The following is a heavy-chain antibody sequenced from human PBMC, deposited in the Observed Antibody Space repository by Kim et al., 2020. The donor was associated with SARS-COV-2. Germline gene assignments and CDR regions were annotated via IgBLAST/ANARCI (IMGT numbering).Heavy chain of an antibody. CDR2: ISYNGNYI. D-gene: IGHD3-16*01. Sequence: GGSLRLSCAASGFTFSGYSMNWVRQAPGKGLEWLSSISYNGNYIYNAGSAKGRFTISRDNAKNSLYLQMNSLRAEDTAIYYCARESWEYTWGTISLDYWGQGTLVTVSS. CDR3: ARESWEYTWGTISLDY. V-gene: IGHV3-21*01. CDR1: GFTFSGYS. J-gene: IGHJ4*02.